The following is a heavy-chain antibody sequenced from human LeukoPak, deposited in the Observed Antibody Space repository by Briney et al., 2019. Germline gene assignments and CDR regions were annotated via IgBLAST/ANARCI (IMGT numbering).Heavy chain of an antibody. Sequence: ASVKVSCKASGYPFTSYGISWVRQAPGQGLEWMGWISAYNGNTNYAQKFQGRVTMSTDTSTSTAYMELRSLRTDDTAVYYCARDLDIVVVRGALRHYGVDVWGQGTTVTVSS. V-gene: IGHV1-18*01. CDR3: ARDLDIVVVRGALRHYGVDV. CDR2: ISAYNGNT. J-gene: IGHJ6*02. D-gene: IGHD2-2*01. CDR1: GYPFTSYG.